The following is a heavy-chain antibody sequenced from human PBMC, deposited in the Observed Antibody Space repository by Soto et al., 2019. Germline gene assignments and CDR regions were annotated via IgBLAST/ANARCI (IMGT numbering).Heavy chain of an antibody. V-gene: IGHV3-15*01. Sequence: EVQLVQSGGGLVKPGESLTLSCAGSGFTFANAWRSWVRQAPGKGREWVGRMKSITDAGTTDLAAPVKGRFSISRDESKNTWYLRMTNVKVDDTSLYYCLTERGAGSYNGYAREDHLGQGTRVTVSS. CDR1: GFTFANAW. CDR2: MKSITDAGTT. D-gene: IGHD5-12*01. CDR3: LTERGAGSYNGYAREDH. J-gene: IGHJ4*02.